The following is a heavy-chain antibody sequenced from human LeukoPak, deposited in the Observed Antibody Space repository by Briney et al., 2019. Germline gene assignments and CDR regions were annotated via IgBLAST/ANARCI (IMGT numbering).Heavy chain of an antibody. CDR3: ATGGRGYSYGY. V-gene: IGHV4-34*01. CDR1: GGSFSGYY. D-gene: IGHD5-18*01. J-gene: IGHJ4*02. CDR2: INHSGST. Sequence: SETLSLTCAVYGGSFSGYYWSWIRQPPGKGLEWIGEINHSGSTNYNQSLKSRVTISVDTSKNQFSLKLSSVTAADTAVYYCATGGRGYSYGYWGQGTLVTVSS.